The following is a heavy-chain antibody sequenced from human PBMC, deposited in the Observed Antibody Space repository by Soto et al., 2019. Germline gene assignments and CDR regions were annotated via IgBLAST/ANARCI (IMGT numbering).Heavy chain of an antibody. Sequence: GALRLSCAASGFTFSSYAMSWVRQAPGKGLEWVSAISGSGGSTYYADSVKGRFTISRDNSKNTLYLQMNSLRAEDTAVYYCAKSRIWYYYYYGMDVWGQGTTVTVSS. J-gene: IGHJ6*02. CDR3: AKSRIWYYYYYGMDV. CDR2: ISGSGGST. D-gene: IGHD3-16*01. V-gene: IGHV3-23*01. CDR1: GFTFSSYA.